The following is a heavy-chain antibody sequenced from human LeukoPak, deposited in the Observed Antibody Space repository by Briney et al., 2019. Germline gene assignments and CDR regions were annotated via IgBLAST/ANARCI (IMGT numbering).Heavy chain of an antibody. J-gene: IGHJ4*02. V-gene: IGHV1-46*01. CDR3: ARSTRVIPEDY. CDR2: INPSGGST. Sequence: GASVKVSCKASGYTFSSYYMHWVRQAPGQGLEWMGIINPSGGSTTYAQKFQGRATMTRDTSTSTVYMELSSLRSEDTAVYFCARSTRVIPEDYWGQGTLVTVSS. CDR1: GYTFSSYY. D-gene: IGHD2-21*01.